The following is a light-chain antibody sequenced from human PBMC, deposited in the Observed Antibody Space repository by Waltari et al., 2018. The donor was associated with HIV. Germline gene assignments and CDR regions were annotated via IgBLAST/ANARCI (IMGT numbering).Light chain of an antibody. CDR2: DVT. CDR3: CTYAAKYVL. V-gene: IGLV2-11*01. CDR1: RIDACNFTF. J-gene: IGLJ2*01. Sequence: QSALTRPPSVSGPPRLSLTIPSTSTRIDACNFTFVSWYQHLPAKAHKLLIYDVTKRPSGVPDRFSGSKSGDTASLTISGLQAEDEADYYCCTYAAKYVLFGGGTNLTVL.